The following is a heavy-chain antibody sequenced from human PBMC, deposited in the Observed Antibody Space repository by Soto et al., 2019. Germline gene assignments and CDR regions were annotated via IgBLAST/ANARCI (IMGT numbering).Heavy chain of an antibody. CDR2: ISGSGGST. J-gene: IGHJ6*03. Sequence: VGSHRLSCAASGFTCISYAMSWVRQATGKGLEWVSAISGSGGSTYYADSVKGRFTISRDNSKSTLYLQMNSLRAEDTAVYYCAKPHSSGWYRSLYYYYMDVWGKGTTLTVSS. V-gene: IGHV3-23*01. CDR3: AKPHSSGWYRSLYYYYMDV. CDR1: GFTCISYA. D-gene: IGHD6-19*01.